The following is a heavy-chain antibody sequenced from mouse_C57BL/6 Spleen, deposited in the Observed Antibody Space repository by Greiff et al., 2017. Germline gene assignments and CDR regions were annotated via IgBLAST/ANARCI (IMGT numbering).Heavy chain of an antibody. D-gene: IGHD2-3*01. CDR3: ARLGDGYPYYAMDY. Sequence: EVKLMESGPVLVKPGASVKMSCKASGYTFTDYYMNWVKQSHGKSLEWIGVINPYNGGTSYNQKFKGKATLTVDKSSSTAYMELNSLTSEDSAVYYCARLGDGYPYYAMDYWGQGTSVTVSS. CDR2: INPYNGGT. V-gene: IGHV1-19*01. J-gene: IGHJ4*01. CDR1: GYTFTDYY.